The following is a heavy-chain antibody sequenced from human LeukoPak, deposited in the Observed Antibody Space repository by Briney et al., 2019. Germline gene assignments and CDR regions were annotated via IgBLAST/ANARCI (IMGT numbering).Heavy chain of an antibody. CDR3: ASSEAYDFWSGLSKIFDY. CDR1: GYTFTGYY. CDR2: INPNSGGT. J-gene: IGHJ4*02. V-gene: IGHV1-2*02. D-gene: IGHD3-3*01. Sequence: ASVKVSCKASGYTFTGYYMHWVRQAPGRGLEWMGWINPNSGGTNYAQKFQGRVTMTRDTSISTAYMELSRLRSDDTAVYYCASSEAYDFWSGLSKIFDYWGQGTLVTVSS.